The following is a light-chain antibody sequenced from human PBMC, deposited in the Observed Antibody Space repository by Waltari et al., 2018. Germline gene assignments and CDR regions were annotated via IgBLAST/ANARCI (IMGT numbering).Light chain of an antibody. CDR2: ATR. J-gene: IGLJ2*01. CDR1: TAPVTRGHY. Sequence: QAVVTQEHSLPVSPGGTVTLTCASSTAPVTRGHYTYWFQQTPGQAPRTLIYATRNRHPWTPVRFSGSLLGGKAALTLSGAQPDDEADYYCLISFGGDEEIFGGGTKLTVL. CDR3: LISFGGDEEI. V-gene: IGLV7-46*01.